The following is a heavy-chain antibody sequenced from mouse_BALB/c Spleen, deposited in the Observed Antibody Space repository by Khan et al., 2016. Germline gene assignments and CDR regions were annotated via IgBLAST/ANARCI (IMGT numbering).Heavy chain of an antibody. CDR1: GYSITSDYA. J-gene: IGHJ1*01. V-gene: IGHV3-2*02. CDR3: ARGDWYFDV. CDR2: IFYSGST. Sequence: EVQLQESGPGLVKPSQSLSLTCTVTGYSITSDYAWSWIRQFPGNKLEWMGYIFYSGSTTYNPSLKSRISITRDTSKNQFFLQLNSVTTEDTATYCCARGDWYFDVWGAGTTVTVSS.